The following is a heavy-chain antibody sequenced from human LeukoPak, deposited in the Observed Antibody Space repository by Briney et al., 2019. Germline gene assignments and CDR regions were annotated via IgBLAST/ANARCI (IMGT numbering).Heavy chain of an antibody. V-gene: IGHV1-18*04. CDR2: ISAYNGNT. CDR1: GYTFTGYY. Sequence: GASVKVSCKASGYTFTGYYMHWVRQAPGQGLEWMGWISAYNGNTNYAQKLQGRVTMTTDTSTSTAYMELRSLRSDDTAVYYCARWDDYSALLDYWGQGTLVTVSS. D-gene: IGHD4-11*01. J-gene: IGHJ4*02. CDR3: ARWDDYSALLDY.